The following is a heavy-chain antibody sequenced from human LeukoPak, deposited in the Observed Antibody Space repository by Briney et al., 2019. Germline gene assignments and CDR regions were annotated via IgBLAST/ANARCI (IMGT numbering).Heavy chain of an antibody. CDR2: ISGTGGGT. D-gene: IGHD1-1*01. CDR3: ATPPDSGFDY. J-gene: IGHJ4*02. Sequence: PGGSLRLSCAASGFTFSIYAMSWVRQAPGKGLEWVSAISGTGGGTYYADSVKGRFTISRDNSKNTLYLQMNSLRADDTAVYYCATPPDSGFDYWGQGTLVTVSS. CDR1: GFTFSIYA. V-gene: IGHV3-23*01.